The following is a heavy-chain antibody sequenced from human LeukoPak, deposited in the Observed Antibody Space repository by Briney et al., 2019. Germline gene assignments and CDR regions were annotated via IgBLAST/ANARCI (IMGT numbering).Heavy chain of an antibody. D-gene: IGHD1-7*01. CDR2: IYYSGST. CDR3: ARHESWNYPHNWFDP. CDR1: GYSISSGYY. V-gene: IGHV4-38-2*01. Sequence: SETLSLTCAVSGYSISSGYYWGWIRQPPGKGLEWIGSIYYSGSTYYNPSLKSRVTISVDTSKNQFSLKLSSVTAADTAVYYCARHESWNYPHNWFDPWGQGTLVTVSS. J-gene: IGHJ5*02.